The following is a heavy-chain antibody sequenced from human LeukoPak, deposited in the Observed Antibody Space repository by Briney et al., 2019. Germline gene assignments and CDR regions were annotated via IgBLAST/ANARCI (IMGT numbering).Heavy chain of an antibody. Sequence: ASVEVSCKASGYTLTSYYMHWVRQAPGQGLEWMGWINPNSGDANYSQKFRAWVTMTRDTSISTAYMKLSRLRSDDTAVYYCARDPYYDFWSGQSRFDYWGQGTLVAVSS. CDR1: GYTLTSYY. V-gene: IGHV1-2*04. D-gene: IGHD3-3*01. CDR3: ARDPYYDFWSGQSRFDY. CDR2: INPNSGDA. J-gene: IGHJ4*02.